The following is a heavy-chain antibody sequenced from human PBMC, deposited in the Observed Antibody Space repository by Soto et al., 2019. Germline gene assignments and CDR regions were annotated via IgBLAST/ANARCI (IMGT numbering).Heavy chain of an antibody. D-gene: IGHD1-26*01. Sequence: QVQLRESGPGLVKPSETLSLTCTVSGGSISSYYWSWIRQPPGKGLEWIGYIYYSGSTNYNPSLKSRVTISVDTSKNQFSLKLSSVTAADTAVYYCARVGATRGYNWFDPWGQGTLVTVSS. CDR3: ARVGATRGYNWFDP. V-gene: IGHV4-59*01. CDR2: IYYSGST. CDR1: GGSISSYY. J-gene: IGHJ5*02.